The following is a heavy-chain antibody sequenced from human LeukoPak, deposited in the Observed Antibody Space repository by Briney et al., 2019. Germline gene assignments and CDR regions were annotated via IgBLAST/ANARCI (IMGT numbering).Heavy chain of an antibody. Sequence: PSETLSLTCSVSGYSLSSGFYWAWIRQSPGKGLEWIGNIYHSGNTYQSPSLKSRATMSVDAYKNEFSLRLTSVTAADTAVYYCGSRRTAMFGVIKGPIDYWGQGTLVTVSS. CDR1: GYSLSSGFY. V-gene: IGHV4-38-2*01. J-gene: IGHJ4*02. CDR2: IYHSGNT. CDR3: GSRRTAMFGVIKGPIDY. D-gene: IGHD3-3*01.